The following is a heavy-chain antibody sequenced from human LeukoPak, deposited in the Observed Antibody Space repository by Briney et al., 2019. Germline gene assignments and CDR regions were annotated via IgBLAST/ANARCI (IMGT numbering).Heavy chain of an antibody. D-gene: IGHD3-10*01. CDR3: ARGGTMVRGYYYYHGMDV. CDR2: ISSNGGST. J-gene: IGHJ6*02. V-gene: IGHV3-64*01. CDR1: GFTFSSYA. Sequence: GGSLRLSCAASGFTFSSYAMSWVRQAPGKGLEYVSAISSNGGSTYYANSVKGRFTISRDNSKNTLYLQMGSLRAEDMAVYYCARGGTMVRGYYYYHGMDVWGQGTTVTVSS.